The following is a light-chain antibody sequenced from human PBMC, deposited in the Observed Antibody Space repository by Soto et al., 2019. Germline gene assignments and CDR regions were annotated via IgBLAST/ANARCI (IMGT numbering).Light chain of an antibody. CDR2: VNT. J-gene: IGLJ2*01. CDR3: QSYDNSLIGLI. V-gene: IGLV1-40*01. CDR1: NSNIGAGFG. Sequence: QSVLTQPPSVTGAPGQRITISRTGSNSNIGAGFGVHWYQQFPGTAPKLLTYVNTTRPSGVPDRFSASKSGTSASLAITGLREEDEAEYYCQSYDNSLIGLIFGGETQLTVL.